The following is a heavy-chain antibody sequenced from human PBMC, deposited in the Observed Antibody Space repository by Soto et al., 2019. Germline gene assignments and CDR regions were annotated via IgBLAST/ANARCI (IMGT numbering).Heavy chain of an antibody. D-gene: IGHD7-27*01. J-gene: IGHJ4*02. CDR2: ISYDGSNK. CDR1: GFTFSSYA. Sequence: GGSLRLSCAASGFTFSSYAMHWVRQAPGKGLEWVAVISYDGSNKYYADSVKGRFTISRDNSKNTLYLQMNSLRAEDTAVYYCARDFADTGVDFDYWGQGTLVTVSS. CDR3: ARDFADTGVDFDY. V-gene: IGHV3-30-3*01.